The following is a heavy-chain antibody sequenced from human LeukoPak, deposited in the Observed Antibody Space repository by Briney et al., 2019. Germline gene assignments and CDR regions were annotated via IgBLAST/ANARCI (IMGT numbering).Heavy chain of an antibody. Sequence: SETLSLTCTVSGGSISSSSYSWGWIRQPPGKGLEWIGSIYYSGSIYYNPSLKSRVTISVDTSKNRFSLKLSSVTAADTAVYYCARTGYSSSWYDSGAFDIWGQGTMVTVSS. CDR3: ARTGYSSSWYDSGAFDI. CDR2: IYYSGSI. CDR1: GGSISSSSYS. D-gene: IGHD6-13*01. J-gene: IGHJ3*02. V-gene: IGHV4-39*01.